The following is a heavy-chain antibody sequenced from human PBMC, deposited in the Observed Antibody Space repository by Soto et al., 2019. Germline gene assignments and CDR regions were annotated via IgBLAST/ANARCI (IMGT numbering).Heavy chain of an antibody. J-gene: IGHJ6*02. V-gene: IGHV3-33*01. CDR2: IWYDGSNK. D-gene: IGHD6-13*01. CDR1: GFTFSSYG. Sequence: GGSLRLSCAASGFTFSSYGMHWVRQAPGKGLEWVAVIWYDGSNKYYADSVKGRFTISRDNSKNTLYLQMNSLRAEDTAVYYCARDWLPVVWQQLDQYYYYYYGMDVWGQGTTVTVSS. CDR3: ARDWLPVVWQQLDQYYYYYYGMDV.